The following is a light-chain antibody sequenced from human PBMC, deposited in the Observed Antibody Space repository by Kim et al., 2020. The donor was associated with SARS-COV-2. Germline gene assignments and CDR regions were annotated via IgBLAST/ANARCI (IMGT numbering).Light chain of an antibody. CDR3: QQSNAY. V-gene: IGKV1-5*01. Sequence: TLSAYVGDRVTITCRASQNINNWLAWYLQKPGKAPKVLIYDASTLESGVPSRFSGSGSGTEFTLTISSLQPDDSATYNCQQSNAYFGPGTKVDIK. CDR1: QNINNW. J-gene: IGKJ3*01. CDR2: DAS.